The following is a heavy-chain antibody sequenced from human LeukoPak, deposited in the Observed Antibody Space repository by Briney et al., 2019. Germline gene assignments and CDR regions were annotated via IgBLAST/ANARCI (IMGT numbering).Heavy chain of an antibody. D-gene: IGHD2-21*02. CDR2: IASDGSHT. J-gene: IGHJ3*02. CDR1: GFTFSNYF. Sequence: PGRSLRLSCAASGFTFSNYFMHWVRQAPGKGLEWVADIASDGSHTFCVESVKGRFTISRDNSKNTLYLQMNSLRAEDTAVYFCARERQDTVIHSGAFDIWGQGTMVTVSS. V-gene: IGHV3-30*04. CDR3: ARERQDTVIHSGAFDI.